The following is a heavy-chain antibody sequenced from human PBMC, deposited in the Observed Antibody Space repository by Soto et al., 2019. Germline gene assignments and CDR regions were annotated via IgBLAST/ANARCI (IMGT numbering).Heavy chain of an antibody. Sequence: QVQLVQSGAEVKKPGSSVKVSCKASRGTFSSYTISWVRQAPGQGLEWMGRIIPILGIANYAQKFQGRVTITADKSTSTAYMELSSLRSEDTAVYYCAAAVDYYDSSGPYGDWGQGTLVTVSS. J-gene: IGHJ4*02. CDR2: IIPILGIA. V-gene: IGHV1-69*02. D-gene: IGHD3-22*01. CDR1: RGTFSSYT. CDR3: AAAVDYYDSSGPYGD.